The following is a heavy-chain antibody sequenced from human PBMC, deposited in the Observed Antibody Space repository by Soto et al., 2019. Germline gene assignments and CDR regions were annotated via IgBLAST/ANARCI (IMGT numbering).Heavy chain of an antibody. CDR1: GFTFSSYW. J-gene: IGHJ3*02. V-gene: IGHV3-7*01. Sequence: PGGSLRLSCAASGFTFSSYWMSWVRQAPGKGLEWVANIKQDGSEKYYVDSVKGRFTISRDNARNSLYLQMNSLRAEDTAVYYCAREARKEYQLLYLYSLDCAFDIWGQGTMVTVSS. D-gene: IGHD2-2*02. CDR3: AREARKEYQLLYLYSLDCAFDI. CDR2: IKQDGSEK.